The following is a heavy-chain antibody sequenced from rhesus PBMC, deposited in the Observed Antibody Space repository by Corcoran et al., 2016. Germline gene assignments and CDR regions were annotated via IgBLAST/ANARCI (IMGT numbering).Heavy chain of an antibody. J-gene: IGHJ4*01. V-gene: IGHV4S12*01. CDR2: IYSNSTST. CDR1: GGTISRGYCY. Sequence: QVQLQESGPGVVKPSETLSLTCAVSGGTISRGYCYWSWTRPPPGKGLEVIGGIYSNSTSTNYNPSRKSRVTISNNTSKNQFSLKLSSVTATDTAVYYCARADYGSTLFDYWGQGVLVTVSS. CDR3: ARADYGSTLFDY. D-gene: IGHD4-29*01.